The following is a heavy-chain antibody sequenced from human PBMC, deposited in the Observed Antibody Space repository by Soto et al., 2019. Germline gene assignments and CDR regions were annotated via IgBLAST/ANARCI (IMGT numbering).Heavy chain of an antibody. CDR1: GKTITYVY. Sequence: SVKGSWKGAGKTITYVYLHWVRQAPGQALEWMGWITPFNGNTKYAQKFQDRVTFTGDTSLNTAYMELSSLRSDDTAMFYCASGRYDASGYFDYWGQGTLVTVSS. D-gene: IGHD3-22*01. CDR2: ITPFNGNT. J-gene: IGHJ4*02. CDR3: ASGRYDASGYFDY. V-gene: IGHV1-45*02.